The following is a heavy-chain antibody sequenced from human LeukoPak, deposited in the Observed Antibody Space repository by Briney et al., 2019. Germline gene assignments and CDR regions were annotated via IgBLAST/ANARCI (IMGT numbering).Heavy chain of an antibody. CDR1: GGTFSSYA. CDR2: IIPILGIA. CDR3: ARGLGWDSGTYLGA. D-gene: IGHD1-26*01. Sequence: GASVKVSCKASGGTFSSYAISWVRQAPGQGLEWMGRIIPILGIANYAQKFQGRVTITADKSTSTAYMELSSLRSEDTAVYYCARGLGWDSGTYLGAWGQGTLVTVSS. V-gene: IGHV1-69*04. J-gene: IGHJ5*02.